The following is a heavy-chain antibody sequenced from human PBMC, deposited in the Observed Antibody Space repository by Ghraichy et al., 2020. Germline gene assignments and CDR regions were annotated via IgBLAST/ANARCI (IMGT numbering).Heavy chain of an antibody. CDR3: ARAGITNRRGNWFDP. Sequence: SETLSLTCTVSGGSISSYYWSWIRQPPGKGLEWIGYIYYSGSTNYNPSLKSRVTISVDTSKNQFSLKLSSVTAADTAVYYCARAGITNRRGNWFDPWGQGTLVTVSS. J-gene: IGHJ5*02. CDR1: GGSISSYY. D-gene: IGHD3-3*01. V-gene: IGHV4-59*01. CDR2: IYYSGST.